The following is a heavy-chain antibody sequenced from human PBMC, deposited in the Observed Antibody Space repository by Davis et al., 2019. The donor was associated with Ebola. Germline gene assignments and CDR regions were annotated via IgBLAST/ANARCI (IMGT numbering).Heavy chain of an antibody. CDR3: ARDVYYDVLTGYYFDGESYYYGMDV. CDR2: IYYSGST. Sequence: SETLSLTCTVSGGSISSYYWGWIRQPPGEGLEWIGSIYYSGSTYYNPSLKSRVTISVDTSKNQFSLRLSSVTAADTAVFYCARDVYYDVLTGYYFDGESYYYGMDVWGKGTTVTVSS. V-gene: IGHV4-39*01. J-gene: IGHJ6*04. CDR1: GGSISSYY. D-gene: IGHD3-9*01.